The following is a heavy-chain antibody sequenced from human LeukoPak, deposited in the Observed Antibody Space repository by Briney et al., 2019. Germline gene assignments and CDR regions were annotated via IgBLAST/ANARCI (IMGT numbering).Heavy chain of an antibody. D-gene: IGHD3-16*01. Sequence: SVKVSCKASGYIFTNYAIHWLRQAPGQGLEWMGGIIPIFGTTNYARKFRGRVTLTADKSTRTAYMELSSLRSEDTAVYYCARDNDSRDPPHFDYWGQGTLVTVSS. J-gene: IGHJ4*02. CDR1: GYIFTNYA. CDR2: IIPIFGTT. CDR3: ARDNDSRDPPHFDY. V-gene: IGHV1-69*06.